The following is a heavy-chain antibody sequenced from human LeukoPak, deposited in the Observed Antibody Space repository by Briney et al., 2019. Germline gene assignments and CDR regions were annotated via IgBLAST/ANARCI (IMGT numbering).Heavy chain of an antibody. Sequence: SVKVSCKASGGTFSSYAISWVRQAPGQGLEWMGGIIPIFGTANYAQKFQGRVTITADESTSTAYMELSSLRSEDTAVYYCARDRGSSRGYSYGYVYWGQGTLVTVSS. CDR3: ARDRGSSRGYSYGYVY. CDR1: GGTFSSYA. CDR2: IIPIFGTA. V-gene: IGHV1-69*01. J-gene: IGHJ4*02. D-gene: IGHD5-18*01.